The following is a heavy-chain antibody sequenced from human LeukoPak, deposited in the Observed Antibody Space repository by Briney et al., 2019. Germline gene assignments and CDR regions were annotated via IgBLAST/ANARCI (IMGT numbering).Heavy chain of an antibody. CDR3: AKGRGSTSIYEY. J-gene: IGHJ4*02. CDR2: ISGSGGST. V-gene: IGHV3-23*01. D-gene: IGHD2-2*01. Sequence: PGGYLRLSCAASGFTFSSYGMSWVRQAPGKGLEWVSFISGSGGSTYYADSVKGRFTMSRDTSKNTLYLEMNSLRDDDTAAYYCAKGRGSTSIYEYWGQGTLVTVSS. CDR1: GFTFSSYG.